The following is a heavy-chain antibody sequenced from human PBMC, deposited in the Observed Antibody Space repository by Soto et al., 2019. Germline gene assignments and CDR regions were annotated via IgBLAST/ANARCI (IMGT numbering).Heavy chain of an antibody. Sequence: PGGSLRLSCAAAGFAFSTYAMTWVRQAPGKSLEWVSVISGSGGSSYYAASVKGRFTISRDNSKNTLFLQMNGLRAEDTAVYYCAKVTKRAAAGRYEYYKYGMDVWGQGTTVTVSS. V-gene: IGHV3-23*01. CDR3: AKVTKRAAAGRYEYYKYGMDV. D-gene: IGHD6-13*01. CDR1: GFAFSTYA. CDR2: ISGSGGSS. J-gene: IGHJ6*02.